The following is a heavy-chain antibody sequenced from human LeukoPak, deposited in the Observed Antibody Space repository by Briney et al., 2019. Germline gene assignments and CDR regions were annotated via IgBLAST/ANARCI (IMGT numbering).Heavy chain of an antibody. Sequence: GGSLRLSCAASGFTFSSYAMSWVRQAPRKRLEWVSAISGSGGSTYYAEPVKGRFTISRDNSKNSLYLQMNSLRAEDTAVYYCAKDPLVNSQEYFDYWGQGTLVTVSS. CDR3: AKDPLVNSQEYFDY. CDR2: ISGSGGST. D-gene: IGHD2/OR15-2a*01. J-gene: IGHJ4*02. CDR1: GFTFSSYA. V-gene: IGHV3-23*01.